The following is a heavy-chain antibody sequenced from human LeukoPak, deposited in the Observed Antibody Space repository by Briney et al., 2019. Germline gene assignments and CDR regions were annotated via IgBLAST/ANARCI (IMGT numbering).Heavy chain of an antibody. Sequence: GRSLRLSCAASGFTFSSYGMHWVRQAPGKGLRWGAVISYDGSNKYYADSVKGRFTISRDNSKNTLYLQMNSLRAEDTAVYYCAKDISANSVTAAFDIWGQGTMVTVSS. CDR3: AKDISANSVTAAFDI. CDR1: GFTFSSYG. CDR2: ISYDGSNK. D-gene: IGHD3-10*01. V-gene: IGHV3-30*18. J-gene: IGHJ3*02.